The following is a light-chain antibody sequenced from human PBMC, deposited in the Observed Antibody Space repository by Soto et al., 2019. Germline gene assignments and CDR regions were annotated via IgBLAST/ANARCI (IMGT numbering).Light chain of an antibody. J-gene: IGLJ2*01. CDR1: RSNIGSNY. Sequence: QSVLTQPPSASGTPGQRVTIYCSGGRSNIGSNYVYWYQQLPGTAPKLLIYKNNQRPSGVPDRFSGSKSGTSASLAISGLRSEDEADYLCATWDDSLSGVVFGGGTKLTVL. V-gene: IGLV1-47*01. CDR2: KNN. CDR3: ATWDDSLSGVV.